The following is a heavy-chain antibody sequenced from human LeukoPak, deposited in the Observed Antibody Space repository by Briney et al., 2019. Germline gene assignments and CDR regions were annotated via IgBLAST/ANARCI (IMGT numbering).Heavy chain of an antibody. Sequence: GGSLRLSCTASGVTASGVTFSTYGMHWVRQAPGKGLEWVAVIWYDGSNKYYADSVRGRFTISRDNFKNTLYLQMNSLRAEDTAVYYCARDLEIGSSSYYFDYWGQGTLVTVSS. J-gene: IGHJ4*02. CDR1: GVTFSTYG. D-gene: IGHD3-3*01. CDR3: ARDLEIGSSSYYFDY. CDR2: IWYDGSNK. V-gene: IGHV3-33*08.